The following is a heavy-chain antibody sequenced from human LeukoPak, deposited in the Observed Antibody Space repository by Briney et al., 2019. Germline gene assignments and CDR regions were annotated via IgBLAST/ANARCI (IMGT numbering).Heavy chain of an antibody. CDR3: ASILRSSSGYYFDY. J-gene: IGHJ4*02. V-gene: IGHV3-66*01. D-gene: IGHD3-10*01. CDR1: GFTVSTNY. Sequence: GGSLRLSCAASGFTVSTNYMSWVRQATGKGLEWVSVIYSGDTTFYADSVRGKFTISRDNSKNTLYPQMNSLRAEDTAVYYCASILRSSSGYYFDYWGQGTLVTVSS. CDR2: IYSGDTT.